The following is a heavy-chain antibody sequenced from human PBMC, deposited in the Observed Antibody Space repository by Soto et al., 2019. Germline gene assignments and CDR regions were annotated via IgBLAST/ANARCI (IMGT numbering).Heavy chain of an antibody. D-gene: IGHD6-19*01. CDR1: GFTFNNYG. J-gene: IGHJ5*01. CDR3: AKPDSSGSYVERFDF. Sequence: QVHLVESEGGVVQPGRSLRLSCAASGFTFNNYGMHWVRQAPGKGLEWVAVLSFDGGNKYYTDAVKGRFSISRDNSKNTLYLQMNSLRVEDTAVYYCAKPDSSGSYVERFDFWGLGTLVTVSS. CDR2: LSFDGGNK. V-gene: IGHV3-30*18.